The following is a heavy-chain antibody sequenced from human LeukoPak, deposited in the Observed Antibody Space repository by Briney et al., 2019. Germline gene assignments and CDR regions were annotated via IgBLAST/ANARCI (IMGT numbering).Heavy chain of an antibody. D-gene: IGHD5-18*01. CDR2: IYYSGST. CDR1: GGSISSSSYY. J-gene: IGHJ4*02. V-gene: IGHV4-39*07. CDR3: ARGAVGGNIQLWIPFDY. Sequence: SETLSLTCTVSGGSISSSSYYWGWIRQPPGTGLEWIGSIYYSGSTYYNPSLKSRVTISVDTSKNQFSLKLSSVTAADTAVYYCARGAVGGNIQLWIPFDYWGQGTLVTVSS.